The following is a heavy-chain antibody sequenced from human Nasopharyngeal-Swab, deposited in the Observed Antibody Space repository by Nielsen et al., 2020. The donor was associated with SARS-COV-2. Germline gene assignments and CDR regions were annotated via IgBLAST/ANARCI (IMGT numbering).Heavy chain of an antibody. CDR3: ARSSTSCHVGHCYMDV. D-gene: IGHD2-2*01. CDR2: INHSGST. Sequence: SETLSLTCAVYGGSFSGYYWSWIRQPPGKGLEWIGEINHSGSTNYNPSLKSRVTILIDTSKNQFSLKLSSVTAADTAVYFCARSSTSCHVGHCYMDVWGQGTLVTVSS. V-gene: IGHV4-34*01. J-gene: IGHJ4*02. CDR1: GGSFSGYY.